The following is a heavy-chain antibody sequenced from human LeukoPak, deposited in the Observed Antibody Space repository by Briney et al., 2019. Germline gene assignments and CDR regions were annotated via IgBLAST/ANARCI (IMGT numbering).Heavy chain of an antibody. D-gene: IGHD3-22*01. Sequence: GGSLRLSCAASGFTFSDYYMSWIRQAPGKGLEWVSYITSSGSTMYYADSVKGRFTISRDNAKKSLYLQMNSLRAEDTAVYYCARPSAPYYYDSSAYYAYWGQGTLVTVSS. J-gene: IGHJ4*02. CDR1: GFTFSDYY. CDR2: ITSSGSTM. V-gene: IGHV3-11*01. CDR3: ARPSAPYYYDSSAYYAY.